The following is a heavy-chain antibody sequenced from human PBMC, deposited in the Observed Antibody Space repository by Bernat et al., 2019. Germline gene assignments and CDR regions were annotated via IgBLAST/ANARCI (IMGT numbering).Heavy chain of an antibody. CDR1: GGSFSGYY. Sequence: QVQLQQWGAGLLKPSETLSLTCAVYGGSFSGYYWSWIRQPPGKGLEWIGEINHSGSTNYNPSLKSRVTISVDTSKNQFSLKLSSVTAADTAVYYCARLFHDAFDIWGQGTMVTVSS. D-gene: IGHD3-3*01. CDR2: INHSGST. V-gene: IGHV4-34*01. J-gene: IGHJ3*02. CDR3: ARLFHDAFDI.